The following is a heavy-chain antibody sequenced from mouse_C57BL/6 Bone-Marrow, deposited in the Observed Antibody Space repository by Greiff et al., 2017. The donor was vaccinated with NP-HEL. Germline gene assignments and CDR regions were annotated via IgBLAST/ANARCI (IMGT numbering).Heavy chain of an antibody. D-gene: IGHD2-4*01. CDR1: GYTFTSYW. Sequence: VQLQQPGAELVKPGASVKMSCKASGYTFTSYWLTWVKQRPGQGLEWIGDIYPGSGSTNYNEKFKSKATLTVDTSSSTADMQLSSLTSEDSAVYYCARRGDYNWFAYWGQGTLVTVSA. V-gene: IGHV1-55*01. CDR3: ARRGDYNWFAY. CDR2: IYPGSGST. J-gene: IGHJ3*01.